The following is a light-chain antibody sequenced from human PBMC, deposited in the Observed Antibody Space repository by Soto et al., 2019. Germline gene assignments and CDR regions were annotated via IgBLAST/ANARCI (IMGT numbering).Light chain of an antibody. Sequence: DIQMTQSPSTLSASVGDRVTITCRASQSISSWLAWYQQKPGKAPKLLIYDASSLESGVPSRFSGSGSETEFTLTISSLQPDDFATYYCQQYSSYLTTFGQGTKLEIK. CDR1: QSISSW. J-gene: IGKJ2*01. CDR3: QQYSSYLTT. CDR2: DAS. V-gene: IGKV1-5*01.